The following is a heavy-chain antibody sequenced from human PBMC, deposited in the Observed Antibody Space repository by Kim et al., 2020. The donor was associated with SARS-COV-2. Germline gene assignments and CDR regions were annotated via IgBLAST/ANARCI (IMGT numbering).Heavy chain of an antibody. Sequence: ASVKVSCKASGYTFTDYHLHWLRQAPGQRLEWMGCINGGSGDTKYSQRFQGRVMFTRDTSASTVYMNLSSLRSEDTGIFYCVRVAVTGTGYFQHWGQGTLGTVAS. CDR3: VRVAVTGTGYFQH. CDR2: INGGSGDT. D-gene: IGHD6-19*01. CDR1: GYTFTDYH. J-gene: IGHJ1*01. V-gene: IGHV1-3*01.